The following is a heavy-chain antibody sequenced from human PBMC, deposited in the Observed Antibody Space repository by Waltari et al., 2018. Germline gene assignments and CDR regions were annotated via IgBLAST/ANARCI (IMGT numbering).Heavy chain of an antibody. V-gene: IGHV4-61*01. J-gene: IGHJ4*02. CDR1: GGSVSSNSYY. D-gene: IGHD5-18*01. CDR2: IYFRGNT. CDR3: ARVIPVSGYRYAYGYFDY. Sequence: QVQLQESGPGLVKPSETLSLTCTVSGGSVSSNSYYWSCIRQPPGKGLEWIGYIYFRGNTNYNPSLKSRVTISVDTSKSQFSLRLSSVTAADTAVYYCARVIPVSGYRYAYGYFDYWSQGTLVTVSS.